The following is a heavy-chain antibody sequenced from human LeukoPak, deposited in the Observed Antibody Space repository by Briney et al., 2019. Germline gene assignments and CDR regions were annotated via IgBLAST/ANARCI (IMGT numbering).Heavy chain of an antibody. CDR2: MNPNSGNT. CDR3: ARARWELLRGYYYYYMDV. V-gene: IGHV1-8*01. D-gene: IGHD1-26*01. J-gene: IGHJ6*03. Sequence: ASVKVSCKASGYTFTSYDINWVRQATGQGLEWMGWMNPNSGNTGYAQKFQGRVTMTRNTSISTAYMELSSLRSEDTAVYYCARARWELLRGYYYYYMDVWGKGTTVTISS. CDR1: GYTFTSYD.